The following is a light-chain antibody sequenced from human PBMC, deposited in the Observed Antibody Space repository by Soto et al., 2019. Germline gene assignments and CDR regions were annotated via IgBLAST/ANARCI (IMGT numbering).Light chain of an antibody. CDR2: GAS. Sequence: EIVMTQSPATLSVSPGERATLSCRASQSVSSNLAWYQQKPGQAPRLLIYGASTRATGIPDRFSGSGSGTVFTLTISRPEPEDFAVYYCQQYGRSRTFGQGTKVDI. CDR1: QSVSSN. J-gene: IGKJ1*01. CDR3: QQYGRSRT. V-gene: IGKV3-20*01.